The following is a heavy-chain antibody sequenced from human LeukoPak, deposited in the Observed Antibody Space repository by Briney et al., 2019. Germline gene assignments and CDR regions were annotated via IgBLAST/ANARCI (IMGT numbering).Heavy chain of an antibody. CDR2: ISGSGGST. J-gene: IGHJ4*02. V-gene: IGHV3-23*01. Sequence: GGSLRLSCAASGFTFSSYAMSWVRQAPRKGLEWVSAISGSGGSTYYADSVKGRFTISRDNSKNTLYLQMNSLRAEDTAVYYCAKDLHYCSGGSCYSEGYFDYWGQGTLVTVSS. CDR1: GFTFSSYA. CDR3: AKDLHYCSGGSCYSEGYFDY. D-gene: IGHD2-15*01.